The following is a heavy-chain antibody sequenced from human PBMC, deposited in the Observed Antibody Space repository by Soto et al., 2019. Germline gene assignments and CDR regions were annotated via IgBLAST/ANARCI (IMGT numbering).Heavy chain of an antibody. D-gene: IGHD3-10*01. CDR2: INTDVSDT. V-gene: IGHV3-74*01. CDR3: TRDRTGPQHYFDY. Sequence: EVQLVESGGGLVQPGGSLRLSCVASGFTFSSDWMHWVRQAPGKGLVWVSRINTDVSDTNYADSVKGRFTISRDNAKNTLYLQMNSLRAEDTAVYYCTRDRTGPQHYFDYWGQGNMVTVSS. J-gene: IGHJ4*02. CDR1: GFTFSSDW.